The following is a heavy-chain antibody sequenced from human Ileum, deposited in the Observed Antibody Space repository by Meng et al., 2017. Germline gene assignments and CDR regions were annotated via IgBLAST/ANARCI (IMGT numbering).Heavy chain of an antibody. CDR1: GYTFTTYG. D-gene: IGHD1-1*01. CDR2: MNTDKGNT. V-gene: IGHV1-18*01. J-gene: IGHJ4*02. CDR3: AREGAYNGGDY. Sequence: QVQRVQSGAEVRKTGASVKVSCKASGYTFTTYGISWVRQAPGQGLAWMGWMNTDKGNTNYAQKFRGRVTMTRDTSTSTAYMELRSLRSDDTAVYYCAREGAYNGGDYWGQGTLVTVSS.